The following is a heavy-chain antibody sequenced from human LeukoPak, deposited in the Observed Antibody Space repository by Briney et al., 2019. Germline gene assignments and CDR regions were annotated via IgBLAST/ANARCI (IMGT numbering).Heavy chain of an antibody. D-gene: IGHD6-13*01. CDR2: ISSSSSYI. CDR1: GFTYSSYS. V-gene: IGHV3-21*01. Sequence: GGSLRLSCAASGFTYSSYSMNWVRQAPGKGLEWVSSISSSSSYIYYADSVKGRFTISRDNAKNSLYLQMNSLRAEDTAVYYCARGQQLGTFDYWGQGTLVTVSS. J-gene: IGHJ4*02. CDR3: ARGQQLGTFDY.